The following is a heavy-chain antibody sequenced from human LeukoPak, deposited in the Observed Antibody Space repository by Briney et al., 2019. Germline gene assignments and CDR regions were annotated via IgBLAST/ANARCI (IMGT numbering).Heavy chain of an antibody. D-gene: IGHD1-26*01. CDR2: INPTAGST. CDR1: GYTFTNYY. CDR3: ARVSVGATSTFDI. Sequence: GASVKVSCKASGYTFTNYYIHWVRQAPEQGLEWMGFINPTAGSTSYAQNFQGRVTMTRDMSTSTVYMELSSLRSEDTAVYYCARVSVGATSTFDIWGQGTMVTVSS. V-gene: IGHV1-46*01. J-gene: IGHJ3*02.